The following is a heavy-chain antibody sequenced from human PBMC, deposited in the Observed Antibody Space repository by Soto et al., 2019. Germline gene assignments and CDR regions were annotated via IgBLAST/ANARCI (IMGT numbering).Heavy chain of an antibody. J-gene: IGHJ4*02. Sequence: QVQLVESGGGVVQPGRSLRLSCAGSGFTFTTSVMHWVRQAPGQGLEWVAGISYDGSLKYHGDSVKGRFTISRDNSKNTLFLQMNRLRVEDTAVYYCAKGLGVVVTSPFDYWGQGTLVTVSS. D-gene: IGHD2-21*02. CDR3: AKGLGVVVTSPFDY. CDR2: ISYDGSLK. CDR1: GFTFTTSV. V-gene: IGHV3-30*18.